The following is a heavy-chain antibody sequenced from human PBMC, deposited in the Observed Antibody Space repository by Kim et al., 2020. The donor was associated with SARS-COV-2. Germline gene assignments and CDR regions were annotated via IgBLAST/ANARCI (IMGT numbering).Heavy chain of an antibody. Sequence: GGSLRLSCAASGFTFSSYAMSWVRQAPGKGLEWVSAISGSGGSTYYADSVKGRFTISRDNSKNTLYLQMNSLRAEDTAVYYCAKEMDDYVWEPNAFDIWGQGTMVTVSS. CDR1: GFTFSSYA. CDR2: ISGSGGST. V-gene: IGHV3-23*01. CDR3: AKEMDDYVWEPNAFDI. J-gene: IGHJ3*02. D-gene: IGHD3-16*01.